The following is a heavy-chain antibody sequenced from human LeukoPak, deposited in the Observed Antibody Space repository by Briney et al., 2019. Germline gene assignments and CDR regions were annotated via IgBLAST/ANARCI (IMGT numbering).Heavy chain of an antibody. CDR3: ARDYDSSGSGAFDI. D-gene: IGHD3-22*01. CDR1: GYTFTSYY. V-gene: IGHV1-46*01. CDR2: INPSGGST. Sequence: GGSLRLSCAASGYTFTSYYMHWVRQAPGQGLEWMGIINPSGGSTSYAQKFQGRVTMTRDTSTSTVYMELSSLRSEDTAVYYCARDYDSSGSGAFDIWGQGTMVTVSS. J-gene: IGHJ3*02.